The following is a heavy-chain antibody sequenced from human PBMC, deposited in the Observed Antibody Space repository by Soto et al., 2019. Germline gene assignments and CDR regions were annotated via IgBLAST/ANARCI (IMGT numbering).Heavy chain of an antibody. J-gene: IGHJ4*02. V-gene: IGHV4-34*01. CDR3: ARRTVNIRTFYSGLKTHCFDY. Sequence: SETLSLTCAVYGGSFSGYYWSWIRQPPGKGLEWIGGIYYSGSTNYNPSLQSRVAISVDTSKNQFSLKLKSVTAADTAIYYCARRTVNIRTFYSGLKTHCFDYWGQGAPVTVSS. CDR2: IYYSGST. D-gene: IGHD6-19*01. CDR1: GGSFSGYY.